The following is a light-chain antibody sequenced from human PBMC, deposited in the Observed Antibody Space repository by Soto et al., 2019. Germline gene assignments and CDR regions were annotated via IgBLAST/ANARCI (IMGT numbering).Light chain of an antibody. CDR2: KAS. CDR3: QQHNTYSRT. V-gene: IGKV1-5*03. Sequence: DLQMTQSPSTLSASVGDRVTITCRASQSVSSGLAWYQQKPGKAPKLLIYKASNLESGVTSRFSGSGSATEFTLTISSLQPDDFATYYCQQHNTYSRTFGQGTKVEIK. CDR1: QSVSSG. J-gene: IGKJ1*01.